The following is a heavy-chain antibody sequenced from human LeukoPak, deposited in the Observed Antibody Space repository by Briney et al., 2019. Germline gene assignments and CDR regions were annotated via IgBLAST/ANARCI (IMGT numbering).Heavy chain of an antibody. CDR3: AISIAAPSWYFDL. CDR1: GFTFSSYA. D-gene: IGHD6-13*01. J-gene: IGHJ2*01. V-gene: IGHV3-23*01. Sequence: GGSLRLSCAASGFTFSSYAMSWVRQAPGKGLEWVSAISGSGGSTYYADSVKGRFTISRDNAKNSLYLQMNSLRAEDTAVYYCAISIAAPSWYFDLWGRGTLVTVSS. CDR2: ISGSGGST.